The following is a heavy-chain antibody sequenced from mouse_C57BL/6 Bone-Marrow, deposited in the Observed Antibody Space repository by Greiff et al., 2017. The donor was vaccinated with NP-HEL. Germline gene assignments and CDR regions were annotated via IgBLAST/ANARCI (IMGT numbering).Heavy chain of an antibody. D-gene: IGHD1-1*01. CDR2: IDPENGDT. V-gene: IGHV14-4*01. CDR1: GFNIKDDY. Sequence: EVKLQESGAELVRPGASVKLSCTASGFNIKDDYMPWVKQRPEQGLEWIGWIDPENGDTEYASKFQGKATITADTSSNTAYLQLSSLTSEDTAVYYCTPCYGSSVFYWYFDVWGQGTTVTVSS. J-gene: IGHJ1*01. CDR3: TPCYGSSVFYWYFDV.